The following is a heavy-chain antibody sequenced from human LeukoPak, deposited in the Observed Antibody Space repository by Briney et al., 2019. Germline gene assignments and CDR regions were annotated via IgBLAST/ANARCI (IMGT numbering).Heavy chain of an antibody. CDR2: INHSGST. D-gene: IGHD3-16*01. CDR1: GGSFSGYY. CDR3: ARVLTPPILSRTNLNWFDP. J-gene: IGHJ5*02. V-gene: IGHV4-34*01. Sequence: SETLSLTCAVYGGSFSGYYWSWIRQPPGKGLEWIGEINHSGSTNYNPSLKNRVTISVDTSKNQFSLKLSSVTAADTAVYYCARVLTPPILSRTNLNWFDPWGQGTLVTVSS.